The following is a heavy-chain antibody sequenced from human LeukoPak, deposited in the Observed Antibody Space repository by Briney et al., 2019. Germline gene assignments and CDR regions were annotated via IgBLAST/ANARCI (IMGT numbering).Heavy chain of an antibody. V-gene: IGHV4-31*03. CDR2: IYYSGST. CDR1: GGSISSGGYY. J-gene: IGHJ4*02. CDR3: ARDRPGPAMVWDY. Sequence: PSETLSLTCTVSGGSISSGGYYWSWIRQHPGKGLEWIGYIYYSGSTYYNPSLKSRVTISVDTSKNQFSLKLSSVTAADTAVYYCARDRPGPAMVWDYWGQGTLVTVSS. D-gene: IGHD5-18*01.